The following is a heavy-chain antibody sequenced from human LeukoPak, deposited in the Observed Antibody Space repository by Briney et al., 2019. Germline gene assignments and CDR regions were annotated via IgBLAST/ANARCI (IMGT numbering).Heavy chain of an antibody. CDR1: GYTFTGYY. J-gene: IGHJ6*03. CDR2: INPNSGNT. CDR3: ARGKRYYYGSGRHYYMDV. Sequence: ASVKVSCKASGYTFTGYYMHWVRQAPGQGLEWMGRINPNSGNTGYAQKFQGRVTITRNTSISTAYMELSSLRSEDTAVYYCARGKRYYYGSGRHYYMDVWGKGTTVTVSS. V-gene: IGHV1-8*03. D-gene: IGHD3-10*01.